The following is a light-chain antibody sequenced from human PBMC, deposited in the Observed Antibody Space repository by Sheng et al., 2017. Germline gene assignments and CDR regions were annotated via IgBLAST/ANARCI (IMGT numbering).Light chain of an antibody. CDR3: QKYNNAPLT. V-gene: IGKV1-27*01. CDR1: QDISTY. CDR2: SSS. Sequence: DIQMTQSPSSLSASIGDRVTITCRASQDISTYLAWYQQKPGTIPRLLIYSSSTLQSGVPSRFSGSGSGTDYTLTISSLQPEDVATYYCQKYNNAPLTFGGGTKVEIK. J-gene: IGKJ4*01.